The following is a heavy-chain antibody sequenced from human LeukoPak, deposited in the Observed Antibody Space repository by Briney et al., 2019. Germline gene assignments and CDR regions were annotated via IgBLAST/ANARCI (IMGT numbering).Heavy chain of an antibody. CDR2: TRNKANSYTT. D-gene: IGHD1-26*01. CDR1: GFTFSDHY. J-gene: IGHJ4*02. V-gene: IGHV3-72*01. Sequence: GGSLRLSCAASGFTFSDHYMDWVRQAPGKGLEWVGRTRNKANSYTTEYAASVKGRFTISRDDSKYSLYLQMNSLKTEDTAVYYCASISKLVGASSGTSVADYWGQGTLVTVSS. CDR3: ASISKLVGASSGTSVADY.